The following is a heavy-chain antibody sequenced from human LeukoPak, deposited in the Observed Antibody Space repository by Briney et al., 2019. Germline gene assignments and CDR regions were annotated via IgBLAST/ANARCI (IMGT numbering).Heavy chain of an antibody. V-gene: IGHV3-23*01. CDR1: GFTFSSYA. J-gene: IGHJ4*02. CDR2: ISGRGGST. Sequence: GGSLRLSCAASGFTFSSYAMSWVRQAPGKGLEWVSAISGRGGSTYYADSVKGRFTISRDNARNSLYLQMDNLRAEDTGVYYCARDFYDGFALDYWGQGTLVTVSS. CDR3: ARDFYDGFALDY. D-gene: IGHD2/OR15-2a*01.